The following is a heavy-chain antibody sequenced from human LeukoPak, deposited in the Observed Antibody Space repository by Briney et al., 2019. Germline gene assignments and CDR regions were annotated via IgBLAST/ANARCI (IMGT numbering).Heavy chain of an antibody. J-gene: IGHJ4*02. V-gene: IGHV1-2*02. CDR1: GYTFTGYY. CDR2: INPNSGGT. Sequence: ASVKVSCKASGYTFTGYYMHWARQAPGQGLEWMGWINPNSGGTNYAQKFQGRVTMTRDTSTSTVYMELSSLRSEDTAVYYCARVGGYTYYDILTGYRPPFDYWGQGTLVTVSS. D-gene: IGHD3-9*01. CDR3: ARVGGYTYYDILTGYRPPFDY.